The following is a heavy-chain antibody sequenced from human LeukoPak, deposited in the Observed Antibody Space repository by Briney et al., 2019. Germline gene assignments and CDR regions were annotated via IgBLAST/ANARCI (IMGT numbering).Heavy chain of an antibody. Sequence: GGSLGLSCAASGFTFSSHWMHWVRQAPGKGLVWVSRINTDGSTTSYADSVKGRFTISRDNAKNTVYPQMNSLRADDTAVYYCARVLIAATEGDYWGQGTLVTVFS. V-gene: IGHV3-74*01. CDR2: INTDGSTT. CDR3: ARVLIAATEGDY. J-gene: IGHJ4*02. D-gene: IGHD6-13*01. CDR1: GFTFSSHW.